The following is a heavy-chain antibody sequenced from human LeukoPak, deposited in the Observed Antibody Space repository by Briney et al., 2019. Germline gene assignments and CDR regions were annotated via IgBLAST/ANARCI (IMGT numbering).Heavy chain of an antibody. CDR3: ATTFRATDDDYYGMDV. Sequence: ASVKVSCKVSGYSATQLSMHWVRQIPGKGLEWMGGFDPEDGQKIYAQKFQGRVTMTDYTSTDTAYIGVSGLRSDDTAVYFCATTFRATDDDYYGMDVWGQGTTVTVSS. CDR2: FDPEDGQK. V-gene: IGHV1-24*01. CDR1: GYSATQLS. J-gene: IGHJ6*02. D-gene: IGHD2/OR15-2a*01.